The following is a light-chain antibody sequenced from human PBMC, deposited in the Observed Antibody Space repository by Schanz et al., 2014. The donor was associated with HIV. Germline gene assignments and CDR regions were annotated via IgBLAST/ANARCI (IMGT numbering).Light chain of an antibody. V-gene: IGLV1-44*01. CDR3: AAWDDSLNGVI. CDR1: SSDIGSNT. J-gene: IGLJ2*01. Sequence: QSVLTQPPSASGTPGQRVTISCSGSSSDIGSNTVNWYQQFPGTAPKLLIFSNNRRPSGVPARFSGSKSGTSASLAISGLQSEDDADYYCAAWDDSLNGVIFGGGTKLTVL. CDR2: SNN.